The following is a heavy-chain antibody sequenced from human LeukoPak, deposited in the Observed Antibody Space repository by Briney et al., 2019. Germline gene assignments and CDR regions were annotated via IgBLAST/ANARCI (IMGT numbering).Heavy chain of an antibody. J-gene: IGHJ4*02. D-gene: IGHD6-19*01. Sequence: PSETLSLTCTVSGGPISSYYWSWIRQPPGKGLEWIGYITYSGSTNYNPSLEGRVTISLDTSKNQFSLKLTSVTAADTAVYYCARGRGSSGNNYYFDYWGQGTLVTASS. CDR3: ARGRGSSGNNYYFDY. CDR2: ITYSGST. V-gene: IGHV4-59*01. CDR1: GGPISSYY.